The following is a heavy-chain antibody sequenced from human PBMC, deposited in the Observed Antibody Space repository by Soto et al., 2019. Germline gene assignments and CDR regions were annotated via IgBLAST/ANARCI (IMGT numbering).Heavy chain of an antibody. CDR2: MYHRGIA. CDR3: AREAFHYYATTGFYSDY. J-gene: IGHJ4*02. CDR1: NFSISNGYY. D-gene: IGHD3-10*01. Sequence: SETGSLTCAVSNFSISNGYYWSWIRQPPGRGLEWLGSMYHRGIAYYNPSLAGRVTISIDTSKTHFSLSLTSVTAADTAVYFCAREAFHYYATTGFYSDYWGRGTLVTVSS. V-gene: IGHV4-38-2*02.